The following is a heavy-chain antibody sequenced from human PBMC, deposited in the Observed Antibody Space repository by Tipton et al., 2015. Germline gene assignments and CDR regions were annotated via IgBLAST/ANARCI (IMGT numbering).Heavy chain of an antibody. V-gene: IGHV4-59*01. CDR2: IQYSGST. J-gene: IGHJ6*02. CDR3: ARAPVVAATPEYPYYYYGMDV. D-gene: IGHD2-15*01. CDR1: SDSISKYY. Sequence: LSLTCSVSSDSISKYYWSWIRQPPGKELEWIGYIQYSGSTNYNPSLKSRVTISVDTSKTQFSLKMSSVTASDTAVYYCARAPVVAATPEYPYYYYGMDVWGQGTTVTVSS.